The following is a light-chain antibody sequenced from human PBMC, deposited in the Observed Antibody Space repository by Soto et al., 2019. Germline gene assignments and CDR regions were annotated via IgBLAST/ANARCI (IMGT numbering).Light chain of an antibody. J-gene: IGKJ3*01. CDR2: GAS. V-gene: IGKV3-20*01. CDR1: QTVSSNN. Sequence: DIVLTQSPGTLSLSPGERATLSCRASQTVSSNNLAWYQQKRGQAPRLLIYGASSRAAAIPDRFRGSGSGTDFTLIISRLEPEDFAVYYCQQYGGSPLTFGPGTKVEIK. CDR3: QQYGGSPLT.